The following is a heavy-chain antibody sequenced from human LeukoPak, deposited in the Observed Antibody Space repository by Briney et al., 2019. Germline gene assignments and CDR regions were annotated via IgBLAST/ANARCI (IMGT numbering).Heavy chain of an antibody. D-gene: IGHD3-10*01. V-gene: IGHV4-59*08. Sequence: PSETPSLTCTVSGGSISSYYWSWIRQPPGKGLEWIAYLFYSGCTNYNPSLTSRVTISVDQSKNQFSLKLSSVTAADTAVYYCARHEVKYGSGTYPLGTWGQGTLVTVSS. J-gene: IGHJ5*02. CDR1: GGSISSYY. CDR2: LFYSGCT. CDR3: ARHEVKYGSGTYPLGT.